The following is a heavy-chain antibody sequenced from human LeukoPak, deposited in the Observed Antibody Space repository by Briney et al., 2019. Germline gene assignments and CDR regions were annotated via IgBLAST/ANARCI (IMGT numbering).Heavy chain of an antibody. V-gene: IGHV4-30-4*01. CDR3: ARGVWDIVVVVAAKWLCWFDP. D-gene: IGHD2-15*01. J-gene: IGHJ5*02. Sequence: PSQTLSLTCTVSGGSISSGDYYWSWIRQPPGKGLEWIGYIYHSGSTYYNPSLKSRLTISVDTSKNQFSLKLSSVTTADTAVYYCARGVWDIVVVVAAKWLCWFDPWGQGTLVTVSS. CDR1: GGSISSGDYY. CDR2: IYHSGST.